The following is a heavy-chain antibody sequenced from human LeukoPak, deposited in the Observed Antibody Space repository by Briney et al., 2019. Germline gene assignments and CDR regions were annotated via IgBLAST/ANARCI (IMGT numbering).Heavy chain of an antibody. D-gene: IGHD2-2*01. CDR2: INSDGSWT. CDR3: VSFYETY. CDR1: GNYW. V-gene: IGHV3-74*01. J-gene: IGHJ4*02. Sequence: GGSLRLSCAASGNYWMHWVRQAPGKGLVWVSHINSDGSWTSYADSVKGRFTISKDNAKNTVYLQVNNLRAEDTAVYYCVSFYETYWGRGTLVTVSS.